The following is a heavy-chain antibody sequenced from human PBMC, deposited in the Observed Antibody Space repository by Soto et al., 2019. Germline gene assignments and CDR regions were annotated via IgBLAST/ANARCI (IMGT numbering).Heavy chain of an antibody. CDR3: ARAWKVRGVAYPNWFDP. CDR1: GGSISSGGYH. V-gene: IGHV4-31*03. CDR2: IYYSGST. J-gene: IGHJ5*02. Sequence: PSETLSLTCTVSGGSISSGGYHWSWIRQHPGKGLEWIGYIYYSGSTYYNPSLKSRVTISVDTSKNQFSLKLSSVTAADTAVYYCARAWKVRGVAYPNWFDPWGQGTLVTVSS. D-gene: IGHD3-10*01.